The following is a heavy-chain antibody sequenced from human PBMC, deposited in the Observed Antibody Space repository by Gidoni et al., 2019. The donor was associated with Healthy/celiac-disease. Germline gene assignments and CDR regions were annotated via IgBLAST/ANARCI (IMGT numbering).Heavy chain of an antibody. V-gene: IGHV3-30-3*01. CDR3: GRDPGDMGAPGPVY. CDR2: RSEEGSNK. D-gene: IGHD3-16*01. Sequence: QVQLVESGGGVVPPGRSLRLSCAASGFTFSSYVMHGVRQAPGKGLEGVAVRSEEGSNKYDADCVKGRFTISRDNSKNTLYLKMNSLRAEDTAVYYCGRDPGDMGAPGPVYWGQGTLVTVSS. CDR1: GFTFSSYV. J-gene: IGHJ4*02.